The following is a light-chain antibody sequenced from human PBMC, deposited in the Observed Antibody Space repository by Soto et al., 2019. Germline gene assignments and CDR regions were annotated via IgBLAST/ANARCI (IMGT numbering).Light chain of an antibody. Sequence: EIVMTQSPATLSVSPGETATLSCRASQSISDSLAWYQQTPGQAPRLVVYGASTRATGVPARFSGTGSGTEFTLTISSLQSEDFAVYYCQQYNYWPRTFGQGTKVEIK. CDR3: QQYNYWPRT. V-gene: IGKV3-15*01. CDR1: QSISDS. J-gene: IGKJ1*01. CDR2: GAS.